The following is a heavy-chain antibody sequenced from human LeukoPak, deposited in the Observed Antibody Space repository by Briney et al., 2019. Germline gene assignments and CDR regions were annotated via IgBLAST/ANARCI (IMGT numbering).Heavy chain of an antibody. CDR2: IADAGT. D-gene: IGHD3-16*01. CDR3: AKNLGPFDV. J-gene: IGHJ3*01. V-gene: IGHV3-23*01. Sequence: PGGSLRLSCAASGFTFNKFAMTSVRQAPGKGLEWVSTIADAGTYYADSVKGRFTISRDNSKNMLYLQLNSLRAGDTAMYYCAKNLGPFDVRGQGTMVTVSS. CDR1: GFTFNKFA.